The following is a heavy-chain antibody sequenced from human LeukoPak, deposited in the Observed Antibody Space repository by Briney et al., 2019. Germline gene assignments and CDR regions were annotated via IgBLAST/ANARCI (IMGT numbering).Heavy chain of an antibody. D-gene: IGHD2-2*01. CDR3: ARASQYQLLTSDAFDI. J-gene: IGHJ3*02. CDR2: IIPIFGTA. V-gene: IGHV1-69*06. Sequence: SVKVSCKASGGTFSSYAISWVRQAPGQGLEWMGGIIPIFGTANYAQKFQGRVTITADKSTSTAYMELSSLRSEDTAVYYCARASQYQLLTSDAFDIWGQGTMVTVSS. CDR1: GGTFSSYA.